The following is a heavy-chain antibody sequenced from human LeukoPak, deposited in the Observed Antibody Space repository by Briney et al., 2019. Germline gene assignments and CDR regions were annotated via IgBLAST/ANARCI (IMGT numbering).Heavy chain of an antibody. CDR1: GGTFSSYA. CDR3: ARGQIVGARGFDY. V-gene: IGHV1-69*04. CDR2: IIPILGMA. J-gene: IGHJ4*02. Sequence: ASVKVSRKASGGTFSSYAISWVRQAPGQGLEWMGRIIPILGMATNAQKFQGRVTITADKSTSTAYMELSSLRSEDTAVYYCARGQIVGARGFDYWGQGTLVTVSS. D-gene: IGHD1-26*01.